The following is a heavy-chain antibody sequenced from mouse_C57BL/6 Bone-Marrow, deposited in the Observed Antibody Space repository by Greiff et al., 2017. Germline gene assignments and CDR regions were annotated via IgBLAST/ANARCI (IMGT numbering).Heavy chain of an antibody. D-gene: IGHD1-1*01. CDR1: GYTFTSYG. Sequence: QVQLQQSGAELARPGASVKLSCKASGYTFTSYGISWVKQRTGQGLEWIGEIYPRSGNTYYNEKFKGKATLTADKSSSTAYMELRILTSEDSAVYFCALFITTVNGYFDVWGTGTTVTVSS. CDR2: IYPRSGNT. J-gene: IGHJ1*03. V-gene: IGHV1-81*01. CDR3: ALFITTVNGYFDV.